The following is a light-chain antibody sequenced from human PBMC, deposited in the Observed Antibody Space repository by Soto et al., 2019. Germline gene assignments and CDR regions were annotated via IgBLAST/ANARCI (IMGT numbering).Light chain of an antibody. CDR3: QQYNSYQYT. CDR1: QSISSW. J-gene: IGKJ2*01. CDR2: DAS. Sequence: DIQMTQSTSTLSASVGDRVTITCRASQSISSWLAWYQQKPGKAPKLLIYDASSLESGVPSRFSGSGSGTEFTLTISSLQPDDFATYYCQQYNSYQYTFGQGTKLEIK. V-gene: IGKV1-5*01.